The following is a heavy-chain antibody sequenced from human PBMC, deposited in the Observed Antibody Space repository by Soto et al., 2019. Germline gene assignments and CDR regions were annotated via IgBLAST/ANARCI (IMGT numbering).Heavy chain of an antibody. J-gene: IGHJ4*02. V-gene: IGHV3-74*01. D-gene: IGHD5-18*01. CDR2: INNDGSST. CDR3: ARGYNSGSIDF. Sequence: GGSLRLSCAASGFTFSSYWMYWVRQDPGKGLVWVSRINNDGSSTTYTDSVKGRFTISRENARNTLYLQMNTLSADDTAVYYCARGYNSGSIDFWGQGTLVTVSS. CDR1: GFTFSSYW.